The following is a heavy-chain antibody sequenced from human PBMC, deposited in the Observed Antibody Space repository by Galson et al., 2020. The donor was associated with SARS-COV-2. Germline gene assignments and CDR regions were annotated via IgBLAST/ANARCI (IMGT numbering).Heavy chain of an antibody. Sequence: SETLSLTCTVSGGSISDYSWSWIRQSPGKGLEWIGYIYYNGSTNYNPSLKSRVTISLNTSKNQFSLKLSSVTAAETAVYYCARKPRYPFGLDVWGQGTTVIVSS. CDR2: IYYNGST. V-gene: IGHV4-59*01. CDR1: GGSISDYS. CDR3: ARKPRYPFGLDV. D-gene: IGHD1-26*01. J-gene: IGHJ6*02.